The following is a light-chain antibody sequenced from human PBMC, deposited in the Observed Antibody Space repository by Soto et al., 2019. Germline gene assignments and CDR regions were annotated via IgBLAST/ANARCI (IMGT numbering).Light chain of an antibody. CDR2: DTS. CDR1: TGAVTSNHH. J-gene: IGLJ2*01. CDR3: LLSYNAARV. V-gene: IGLV7-46*01. Sequence: QAVVTQEPSLTVSPGGTGTLTCGSSTGAVTSNHHPYWFQQKAGQAPRTLIYDTSNKHSWTPARFSGSLLGDKAALTLSGAQPEDEAQYYCLLSYNAARVFGGGTNSPS.